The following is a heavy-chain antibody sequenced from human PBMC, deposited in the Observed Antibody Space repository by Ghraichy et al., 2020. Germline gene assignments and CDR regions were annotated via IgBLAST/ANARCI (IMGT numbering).Heavy chain of an antibody. Sequence: GGSLRLSCAASGFTFSSSAMHWVRQAPGKGLEFVSAISSDGSGTYYAYSVKGRFTISRDNSMNTQYLQMGSLRTDDMAVYYCARRKDAFDIWGQGTMVTVSS. D-gene: IGHD3-16*01. J-gene: IGHJ3*02. CDR1: GFTFSSSA. CDR2: ISSDGSGT. V-gene: IGHV3-64*01. CDR3: ARRKDAFDI.